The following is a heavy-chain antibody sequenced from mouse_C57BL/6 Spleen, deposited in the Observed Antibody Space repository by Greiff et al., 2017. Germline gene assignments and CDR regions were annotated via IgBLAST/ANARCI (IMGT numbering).Heavy chain of an antibody. CDR2: ISSGGDYN. D-gene: IGHD1-1*01. CDR3: TRVGSSYEKFAY. J-gene: IGHJ3*01. V-gene: IGHV5-9-1*02. Sequence: EVKLVESGEGLVKPGGSLKLSCAASGFTFSSYAMSWVRQTPEKRLEWVAYISSGGDYNYYAATVKGRFTISRDTARTTLYLQMRSLNAEDTAMYYCTRVGSSYEKFAYWGQGTLVTVSA. CDR1: GFTFSSYA.